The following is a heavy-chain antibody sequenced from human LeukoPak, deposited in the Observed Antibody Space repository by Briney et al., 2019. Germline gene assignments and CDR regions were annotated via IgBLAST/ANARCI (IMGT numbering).Heavy chain of an antibody. J-gene: IGHJ5*02. D-gene: IGHD2-2*01. CDR2: IYYSGST. CDR3: ARHSVIVVVPAARFDP. Sequence: SETLSLTCTVSGGSISSSSYYWGRIRQPPRKGLEWIGSIYYSGSTYYNPSLKSRVTISVDTSKNQFSLKLSSVTAADTAVYYCARHSVIVVVPAARFDPWGQGTLVTVSS. V-gene: IGHV4-39*01. CDR1: GGSISSSSYY.